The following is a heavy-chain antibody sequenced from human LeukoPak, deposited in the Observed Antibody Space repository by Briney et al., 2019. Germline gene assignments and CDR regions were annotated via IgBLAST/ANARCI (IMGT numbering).Heavy chain of an antibody. J-gene: IGHJ4*02. Sequence: PGGSLRLSCAASGFTFSSYAMSWVRQAPGKGLEWVSAISGSGGSTYYADSVKGRFTISRDNSKNTLYLQMNSQRAEDTAVYYCAKDRTDILTGYYGYWGQGTLVTVSS. CDR1: GFTFSSYA. V-gene: IGHV3-23*01. D-gene: IGHD3-9*01. CDR3: AKDRTDILTGYYGY. CDR2: ISGSGGST.